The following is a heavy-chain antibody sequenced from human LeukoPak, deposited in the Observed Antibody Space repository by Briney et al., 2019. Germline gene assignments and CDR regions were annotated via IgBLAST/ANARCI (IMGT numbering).Heavy chain of an antibody. D-gene: IGHD4-23*01. CDR2: ISGSGGST. J-gene: IGHJ4*02. V-gene: IGHV3-23*01. CDR1: GFTFSSYG. CDR3: AKDSGGNSEGVFGY. Sequence: PGGSLRLSCAASGFTFSSYGMSWVRQAPGKGLELVSAISGSGGSTYSADSVKGRFTISRDNSKNTLYLQMNSLRAEDTAVYYCAKDSGGNSEGVFGYWGQGTLVTVSS.